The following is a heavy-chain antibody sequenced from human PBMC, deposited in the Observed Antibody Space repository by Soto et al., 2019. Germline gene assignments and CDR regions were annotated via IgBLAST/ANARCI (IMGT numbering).Heavy chain of an antibody. Sequence: PSETLSLTCTVSGGSISSGGYYWSWIRQHPGKGLEWIGYIYYSGSTYYNPSLKSRVTISVDTSKNQFSLKLSSVTAADTAVYYCAREGPPAPDIVVVPAATKTNWFDPWGQGTLVTVSS. CDR3: AREGPPAPDIVVVPAATKTNWFDP. CDR2: IYYSGST. J-gene: IGHJ5*02. V-gene: IGHV4-31*03. CDR1: GGSISSGGYY. D-gene: IGHD2-2*01.